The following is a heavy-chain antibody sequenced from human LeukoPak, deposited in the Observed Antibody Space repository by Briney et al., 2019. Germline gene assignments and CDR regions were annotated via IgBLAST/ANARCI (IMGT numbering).Heavy chain of an antibody. V-gene: IGHV3-48*02. CDR3: ARSVEGAFDF. CDR2: ITGSSNRI. J-gene: IGHJ4*02. CDR1: GFTFSSYV. Sequence: GGSLRLSCVASGFTFSSYVMSWVRQTPGKGLEWVSYITGSSNRIHYADSVRGRFTISRDNAMNSLHLQMNSLRDEDTAMYYCARSVEGAFDFWGQGTLVTVSS. D-gene: IGHD6-19*01.